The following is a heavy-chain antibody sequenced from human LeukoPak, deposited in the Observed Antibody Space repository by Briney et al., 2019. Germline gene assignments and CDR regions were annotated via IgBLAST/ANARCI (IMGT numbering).Heavy chain of an antibody. CDR1: GGTFSSYA. J-gene: IGHJ6*02. CDR3: ARETYYYDSSGYDDYYGMDV. D-gene: IGHD3-22*01. Sequence: SVKVSCKASGGTFSSYAISWVRQAPGQGLEWMGGIIPILGIANYAQKFQGRVTITADKSTSTAYMELSSLRSEDTAVYYCARETYYYDSSGYDDYYGMDVWGQGTTVTVSS. V-gene: IGHV1-69*10. CDR2: IIPILGIA.